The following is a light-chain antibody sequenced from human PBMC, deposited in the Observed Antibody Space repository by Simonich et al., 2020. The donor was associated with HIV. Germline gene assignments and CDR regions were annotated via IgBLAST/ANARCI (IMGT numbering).Light chain of an antibody. CDR2: GAS. V-gene: IGKV3-15*01. J-gene: IGKJ2*01. Sequence: EIVMTQSPATLSVSPGERATLSCRASQSVSSNLAWYQQIPGQAPRLLIYGASTRATGIPTRFSGSGSGTDFTLTISSMQSEDFAVYYCQQYNNWYTFGQGTKLEIK. CDR3: QQYNNWYT. CDR1: QSVSSN.